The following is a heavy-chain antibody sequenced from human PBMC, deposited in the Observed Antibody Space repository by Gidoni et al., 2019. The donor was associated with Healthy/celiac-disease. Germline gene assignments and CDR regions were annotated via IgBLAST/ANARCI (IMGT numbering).Heavy chain of an antibody. CDR3: ATTLDADNWFDP. V-gene: IGHV3-30*04. CDR2: ISYDGSNK. D-gene: IGHD3-3*01. CDR1: GFTFSSYA. J-gene: IGHJ5*02. Sequence: QVQLVESGGGVVQPGRSRRLSCAASGFTFSSYAMHWVRQAPGKGLEWVAVISYDGSNKYYADSVKGRFTISRDNSKNTLYLQMNSLRAEDTAVYYCATTLDADNWFDPWGQGTLVTVSS.